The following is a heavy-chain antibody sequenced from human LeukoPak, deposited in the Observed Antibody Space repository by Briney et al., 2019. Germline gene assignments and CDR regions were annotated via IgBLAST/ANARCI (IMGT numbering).Heavy chain of an antibody. D-gene: IGHD6-19*01. Sequence: PSETLSLTCTVSGGSISSGSYYWSWIRQPAGKGLEWIGRIYTSGSTNYNPSLKSRVTISVDTSKNQFSLKLSSVTAADTAVYYCASEVIAVAAALGFDYYYYMDVWGKGTTATVSS. CDR2: IYTSGST. J-gene: IGHJ6*03. CDR1: GGSISSGSYY. CDR3: ASEVIAVAAALGFDYYYYMDV. V-gene: IGHV4-61*02.